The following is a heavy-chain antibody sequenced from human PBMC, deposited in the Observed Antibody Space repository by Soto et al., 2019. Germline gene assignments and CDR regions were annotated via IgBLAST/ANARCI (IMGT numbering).Heavy chain of an antibody. CDR3: ARGRIAGDTTNWFDT. J-gene: IGHJ5*02. V-gene: IGHV4-59*01. Sequence: PSETLSLTCTVSGGSISSYYWSWIRQPPGKGLEWIGYIYYSGSTNYNPSLKSRVTISVDTSKNQFSLKLSSVTAADTAVYYCARGRIAGDTTNWFDTWGQGTLVTVSS. D-gene: IGHD1-26*01. CDR1: GGSISSYY. CDR2: IYYSGST.